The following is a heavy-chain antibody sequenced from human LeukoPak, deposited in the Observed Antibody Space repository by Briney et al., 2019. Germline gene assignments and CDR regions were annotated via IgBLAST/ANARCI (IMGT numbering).Heavy chain of an antibody. CDR1: GFTFSSYE. CDR3: ARELSDSSGYYPNWFDP. J-gene: IGHJ5*02. Sequence: PGGSLRLSCAASGFTFSSYEMNWVRQAPGKGLEWVSYISSSGSTIYYADSVKGRFTISRDNAKNSLYLQMNSLRAEDTAVYYCARELSDSSGYYPNWFDPWGQGTLVTVSS. D-gene: IGHD3-22*01. CDR2: ISSSGSTI. V-gene: IGHV3-48*03.